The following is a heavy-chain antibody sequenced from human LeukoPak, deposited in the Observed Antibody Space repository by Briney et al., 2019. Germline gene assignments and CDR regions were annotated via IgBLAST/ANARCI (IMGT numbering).Heavy chain of an antibody. CDR2: ISGSGGGA. J-gene: IGHJ4*02. Sequence: PGGSLRLSCAVSGITLSNYGMSWVRQAPGKGLEWVAGISGSGGGAQYADSVKGRFTISRDNAKNRLYQHMNSLRAEDTAMYFCAKRGVVIRVFLVGFHKEAYYFDSWGQGVLVTVSS. D-gene: IGHD3-10*01. CDR1: GITLSNYG. V-gene: IGHV3-23*01. CDR3: AKRGVVIRVFLVGFHKEAYYFDS.